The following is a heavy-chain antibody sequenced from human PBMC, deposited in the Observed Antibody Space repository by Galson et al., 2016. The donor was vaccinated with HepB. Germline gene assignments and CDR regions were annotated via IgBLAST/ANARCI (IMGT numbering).Heavy chain of an antibody. CDR3: ARGVYASFLGGLDY. CDR1: GYTFINNY. CDR2: VNPSGGSA. J-gene: IGHJ4*02. D-gene: IGHD6-6*01. Sequence: SVKVSCKASGYTFINNYIHWVRQAPGKGLEWMGIVNPSGGSATYAQSFEGRVTMTRDSSTSTVFMDLSRLTSEDTAIYYWARGVYASFLGGLDYWGQGTLVTVSS. V-gene: IGHV1-46*01.